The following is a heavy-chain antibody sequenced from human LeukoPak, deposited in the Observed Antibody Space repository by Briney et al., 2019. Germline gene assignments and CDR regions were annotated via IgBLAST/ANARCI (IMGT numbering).Heavy chain of an antibody. CDR2: IRYDGSNK. J-gene: IGHJ5*02. Sequence: GGSLRLSCAASGFIVSTTYMSWVRQGPGKGLEWVAFIRYDGSNKYYADSVKGRFTISRDNSKNTLYLQMNSLRTEDTAVYYCAKGYWSGYSFDNWFDPWGQGTLVTVSS. CDR1: GFIVSTTY. D-gene: IGHD3-3*01. V-gene: IGHV3-30*02. CDR3: AKGYWSGYSFDNWFDP.